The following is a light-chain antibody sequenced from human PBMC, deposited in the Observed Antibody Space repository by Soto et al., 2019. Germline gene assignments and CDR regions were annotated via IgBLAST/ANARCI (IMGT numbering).Light chain of an antibody. CDR2: RDN. CDR3: ATWDDSLTGFV. CDR1: SSNIGGNT. Sequence: QSVLTQPPSASGTPGQRVTMSCSGSSSNIGGNTVNWYQQLPGTAPKLLIFRDNQRPSGVPGRFSGSKSGTSASLAISGLQSGDEADYYCATWDDSLTGFVFGTGTKVTVL. V-gene: IGLV1-44*01. J-gene: IGLJ1*01.